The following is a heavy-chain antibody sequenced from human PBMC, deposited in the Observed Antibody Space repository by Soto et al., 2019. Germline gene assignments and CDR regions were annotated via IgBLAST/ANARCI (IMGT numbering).Heavy chain of an antibody. J-gene: IGHJ4*02. D-gene: IGHD3-22*01. CDR1: GFTFSSYS. CDR3: ARPEYYYDSRGYYGY. CDR2: ISSSSSYI. Sequence: EVQLVESGGGLVKPGGSLRLSCAAPGFTFSSYSMNWVRQAPGKGLEWVSSISSSSSYIYYADSVKGRFTISRDNAKNSLYLQMNSLRAEDTGVYYCARPEYYYDSRGYYGYWGQGTLVTVSS. V-gene: IGHV3-21*01.